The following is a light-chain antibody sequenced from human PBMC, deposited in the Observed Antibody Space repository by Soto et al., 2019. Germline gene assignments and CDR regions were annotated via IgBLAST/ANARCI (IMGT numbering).Light chain of an antibody. V-gene: IGKV3-20*01. J-gene: IGKJ1*01. CDR1: QGVGNNY. Sequence: EILLTQSPGTLSLSPGERVTLSCRASQGVGNNYLAWYQQKPGQAPRLLVHGASNRATGIPDRFSGSGSETDFTLTISRLEPEDFAVYYRQQYATSPLTFGQGTKVEIK. CDR2: GAS. CDR3: QQYATSPLT.